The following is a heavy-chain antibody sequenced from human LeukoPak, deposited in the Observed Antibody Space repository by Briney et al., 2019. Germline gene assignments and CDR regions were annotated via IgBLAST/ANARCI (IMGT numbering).Heavy chain of an antibody. Sequence: PGGSLRLSCAASGFTFSRYWMHWVRQAPGEGLMWVSRINTDGSSTTYADSVKGRFAISRDNSKNTLSLQMNSLRAEDTAIYYCAKGFGSGSCYSPGDYWGQGTLVTVSS. V-gene: IGHV3-74*01. CDR1: GFTFSRYW. D-gene: IGHD3-10*01. J-gene: IGHJ4*02. CDR3: AKGFGSGSCYSPGDY. CDR2: INTDGSST.